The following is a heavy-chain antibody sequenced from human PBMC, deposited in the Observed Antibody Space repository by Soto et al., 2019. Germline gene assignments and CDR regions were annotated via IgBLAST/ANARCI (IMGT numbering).Heavy chain of an antibody. CDR3: ARENFGVIIHDAFDL. CDR1: GDSVSSGGYY. CDR2: IYDSETT. D-gene: IGHD2-8*01. J-gene: IGHJ3*01. Sequence: PSETLSLTCTVSGDSVSSGGYYWNWIRQHPGRGLEWLGYIYDSETTYYNPSLESRLSISVDASKNQFSLKVTSVTPADTAVSYCARENFGVIIHDAFDLWGQGTMVTVSS. V-gene: IGHV4-31*03.